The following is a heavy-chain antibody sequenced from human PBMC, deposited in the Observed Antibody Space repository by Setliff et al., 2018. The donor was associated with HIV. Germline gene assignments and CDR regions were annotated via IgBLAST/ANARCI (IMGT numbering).Heavy chain of an antibody. Sequence: SETLSLTCTVSGGSTSNEYWSWIRQPQGKGLEWIGYIYDSGSPKYTPYLKRRVTISIDTSKSQISLKLTSVTAEDTVMYHCASVYYFDSSGYYQRGDVFDICGPGTMVTVSS. CDR1: GGSTSNEY. V-gene: IGHV4-59*01. J-gene: IGHJ3*02. D-gene: IGHD3-22*01. CDR3: ASVYYFDSSGYYQRGDVFDI. CDR2: IYDSGSP.